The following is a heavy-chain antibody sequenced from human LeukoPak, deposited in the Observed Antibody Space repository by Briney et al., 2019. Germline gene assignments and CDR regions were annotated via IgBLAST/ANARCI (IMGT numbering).Heavy chain of an antibody. J-gene: IGHJ4*02. CDR2: ISSSGSTI. CDR1: GFTFSDYY. Sequence: GGSLRLSCAVSGFTFSDYYMSWIRQAPGKGLEWVSYISSSGSTIYYADSVRGRFTISRDNAKNSLYLQMNSLRAEDTAVYYCARFYCSGGSCYSGEDYWGQGTLVTVSS. D-gene: IGHD2-15*01. CDR3: ARFYCSGGSCYSGEDY. V-gene: IGHV3-11*04.